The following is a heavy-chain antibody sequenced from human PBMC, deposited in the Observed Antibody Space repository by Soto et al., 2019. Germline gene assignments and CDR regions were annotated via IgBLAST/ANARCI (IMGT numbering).Heavy chain of an antibody. CDR3: ARGRYYYDSSGYNDQYYYYYGMDV. D-gene: IGHD3-22*01. V-gene: IGHV4-61*01. J-gene: IGHJ6*02. CDR1: GGSVSSGSYY. CDR2: IYYSGST. Sequence: SETLSLTCTVSGGSVSSGSYYWSWIRQPPGKGLEWIGYIYYSGSTNYNPSLKSRVTISVDTSKNQFSLKLSSVTAADTAVYYCARGRYYYDSSGYNDQYYYYYGMDVWGQGTTVTVCS.